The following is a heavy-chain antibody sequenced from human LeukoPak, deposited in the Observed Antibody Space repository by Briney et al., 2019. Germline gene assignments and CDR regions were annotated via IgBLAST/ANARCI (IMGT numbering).Heavy chain of an antibody. J-gene: IGHJ6*02. D-gene: IGHD6-6*01. V-gene: IGHV3-66*01. CDR3: ARDPSDGINV. CDR1: GFTVSTNY. Sequence: QAGGSLRLSCAASGFTVSTNYMSWVRQAPGKGLEWVSIFYSGGSRYYADSVKGRFTISRDTSKNTLYLQMNSLRAEDTAVYYCARDPSDGINVWGQGTTVTVSS. CDR2: FYSGGSR.